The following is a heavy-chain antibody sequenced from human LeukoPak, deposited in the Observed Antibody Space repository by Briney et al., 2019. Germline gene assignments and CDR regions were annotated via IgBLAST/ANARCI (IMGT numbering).Heavy chain of an antibody. CDR3: ARDQGSGWPFDP. J-gene: IGHJ5*02. D-gene: IGHD6-19*01. CDR2: INPSGGST. Sequence: GASVKVSCKASGYTFTSYYVHWVRQAPGEGLEWMGIINPSGGSTSYAQKFQGRVTMTRDMSTSTVYMELSSLRSEDTAVYYCARDQGSGWPFDPWGQGTLVTVSS. CDR1: GYTFTSYY. V-gene: IGHV1-46*01.